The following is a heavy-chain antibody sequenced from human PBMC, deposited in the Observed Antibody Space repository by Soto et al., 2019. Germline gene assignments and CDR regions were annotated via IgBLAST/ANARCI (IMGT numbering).Heavy chain of an antibody. J-gene: IGHJ4*02. V-gene: IGHV3-33*01. CDR1: GFAFSSYG. Sequence: QVQLVESGGGVVQPGRSLRLSCAASGFAFSSYGMHWVRQAPGKGLVWVTVIWAGGREKYYADSGKGRITISRDNSKNPLYLEMNRLRAEDTAVYYGARVYGSGTYPIDYWGQGTLVTVSS. D-gene: IGHD3-10*01. CDR3: ARVYGSGTYPIDY. CDR2: IWAGGREK.